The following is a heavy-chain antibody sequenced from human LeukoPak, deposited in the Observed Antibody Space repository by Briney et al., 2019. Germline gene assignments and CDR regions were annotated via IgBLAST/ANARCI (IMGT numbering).Heavy chain of an antibody. CDR3: ARLNFGDDY. CDR1: GFTVSSNY. CDR2: IYGSTSA. Sequence: PGGSLRLSCAASGFTVSSNYINWVRQAPGKGLEWVSLIYGSTSADYADSVKGRFTISRDTSMNTVYLQRNSLRAEATAVYYCARLNFGDDYWGQGTLVTVSS. D-gene: IGHD4-17*01. J-gene: IGHJ4*02. V-gene: IGHV3-66*01.